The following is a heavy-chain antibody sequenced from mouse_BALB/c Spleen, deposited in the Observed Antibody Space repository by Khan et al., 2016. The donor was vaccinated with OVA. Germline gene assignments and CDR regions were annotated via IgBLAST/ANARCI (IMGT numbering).Heavy chain of an antibody. Sequence: QVQLKESGPGLVAPSQSLSITCTAYGYSLTRYGVHWVRQPPGKGLEWLGLIWAGGSKNYYWALMSRLSISIDNSKGLFFLIRTRLQADDTALYYCARSKYLARYWGQGTTLTVSS. V-gene: IGHV2-9*02. CDR1: GYSLTRYG. J-gene: IGHJ2*01. CDR3: ARSKYLARY. CDR2: IWAGGSK. D-gene: IGHD3-3*01.